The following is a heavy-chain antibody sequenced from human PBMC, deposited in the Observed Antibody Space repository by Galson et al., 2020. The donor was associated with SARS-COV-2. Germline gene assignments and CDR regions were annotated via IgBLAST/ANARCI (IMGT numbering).Heavy chain of an antibody. CDR1: GYTFTSYG. CDR2: ISAYNGNT. J-gene: IGHJ6*02. V-gene: IGHV1-18*04. Sequence: ASVKVSCKASGYTFTSYGISWVRQAPGQGLEWMGWISAYNGNTNYAQKLQGRVTMTTDTSTSTAYMELRSLRSDDTAVYYCASPLTHSSSKYYYYYGMDVWGQGTTVTVSS. D-gene: IGHD6-6*01. CDR3: ASPLTHSSSKYYYYYGMDV.